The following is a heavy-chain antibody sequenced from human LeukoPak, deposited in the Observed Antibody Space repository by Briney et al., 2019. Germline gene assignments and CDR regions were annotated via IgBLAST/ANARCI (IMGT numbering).Heavy chain of an antibody. CDR2: IIPIFGTA. CDR1: GYTFTSFG. J-gene: IGHJ5*02. CDR3: ATTGRYSDGDRKLDP. Sequence: SVKVSCKASGYTFTSFGISWVRQAPGQGLEWMGGIIPIFGTANYAQKFQGRVTITADESTSTAYMELSSLRSEDTAVYYCATTGRYSDGDRKLDPWGQGTLVTVSS. D-gene: IGHD5-18*01. V-gene: IGHV1-69*13.